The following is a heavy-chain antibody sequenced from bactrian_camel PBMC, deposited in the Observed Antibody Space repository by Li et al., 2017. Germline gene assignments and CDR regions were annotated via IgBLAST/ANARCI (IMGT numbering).Heavy chain of an antibody. CDR2: TNKDGSLI. Sequence: HVQLVESGGGLVQPGGSLTLSCAASGFTFSDSWMNRVRQAPGKGLECVASTNKDGSLIYYSDFVKGRFTISRDNDKNTVYLQMNSLNSDDTALYFCTTFGTRGQGTQVTVS. CDR1: GFTFSDSW. D-gene: IGHD2*01. CDR3: TTFGT. J-gene: IGHJ6*01. V-gene: IGHV3S6*01.